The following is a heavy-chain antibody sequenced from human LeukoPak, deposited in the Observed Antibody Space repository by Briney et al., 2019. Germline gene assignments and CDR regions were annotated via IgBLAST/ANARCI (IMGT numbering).Heavy chain of an antibody. CDR3: TKRIDGAGSYYIDF. J-gene: IGHJ4*02. Sequence: GGSLRLSCAASGFTFRNYVMNWVRQAPGKGLEWVSAIGGTDGTTFYAAFVKGRFTISRDNSRNTLYLQMNSLRAEDTAVYHCTKRIDGAGSYYIDFWGQGTVVTVSS. CDR2: IGGTDGTT. CDR1: GFTFRNYV. D-gene: IGHD3-10*01. V-gene: IGHV3-23*01.